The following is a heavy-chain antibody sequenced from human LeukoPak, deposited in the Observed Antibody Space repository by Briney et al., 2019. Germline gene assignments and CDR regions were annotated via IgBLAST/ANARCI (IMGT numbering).Heavy chain of an antibody. J-gene: IGHJ4*02. CDR1: GGSINNYC. CDR3: ARGVFQWPARIDY. Sequence: SETLPLTCTVSGGSINNYCWSWIRQPPGKGLEWIGFFDNSGSTNYNPSLKSRVTISVDTSKNQVSLKLNSVTAADTAVYYCARGVFQWPARIDYWGQGTLVTVSS. V-gene: IGHV4-59*08. CDR2: FDNSGST. D-gene: IGHD6-19*01.